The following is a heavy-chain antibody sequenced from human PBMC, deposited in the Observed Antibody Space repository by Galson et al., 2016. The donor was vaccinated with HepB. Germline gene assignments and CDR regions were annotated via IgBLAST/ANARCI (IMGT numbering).Heavy chain of an antibody. J-gene: IGHJ4*02. Sequence: SLRLSCAGSGFTFSNYWMTWVRQAPGKGLEWVANIRGDGNQKYHVDSVRGRFTISRDNAKDSLYLHMDSLRDEDTAIYYCVREPRSGAYYYDYWGQGTLVTVSS. CDR3: VREPRSGAYYYDY. CDR1: GFTFSNYW. CDR2: IRGDGNQK. V-gene: IGHV3-7*01.